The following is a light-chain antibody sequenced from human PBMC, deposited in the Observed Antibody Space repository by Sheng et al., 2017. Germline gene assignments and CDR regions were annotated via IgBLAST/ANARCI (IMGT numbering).Light chain of an antibody. CDR1: SGSVSTSYY. Sequence: QTVVTQEPSFSVSPGGTVTLTCGLSSGSVSTSYYPSWYQQTLGQAPRRLIYSTNARSSGVPDRFSGSILGNRAALTITGAQAEDESDYYCVLYMGSGIWVFGGGTKVTVL. CDR2: STN. CDR3: VLYMGSGIWV. J-gene: IGLJ2*01. V-gene: IGLV8-61*01.